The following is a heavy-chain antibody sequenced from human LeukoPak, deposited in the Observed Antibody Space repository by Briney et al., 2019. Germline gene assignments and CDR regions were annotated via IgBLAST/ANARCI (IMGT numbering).Heavy chain of an antibody. J-gene: IGHJ4*02. CDR1: GFTFSSYA. CDR2: ISGSGGST. Sequence: GGSLRLSCAASGFTFSSYAMSWVRQAPGKGLDWVSAISGSGGSTYYADSVKGRFTISRDNSKNTLYLQINSLRAEDTAVYYCAKDPYDKEVYYFDYWGQGNLVTVSS. V-gene: IGHV3-23*01. CDR3: AKDPYDKEVYYFDY. D-gene: IGHD3-9*01.